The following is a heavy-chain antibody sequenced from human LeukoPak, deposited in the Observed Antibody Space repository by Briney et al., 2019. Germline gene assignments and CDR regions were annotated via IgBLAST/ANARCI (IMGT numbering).Heavy chain of an antibody. J-gene: IGHJ6*02. CDR3: TREVSGGMDV. Sequence: GGSLRLSCAGSGFSFSSYDMHWVRQGTGKDLEWVSGIGSGGNPYYPGSEKGRFTISRENVKNSLYLQINTLRAGDTAVYYCTREVSGGMDVWGQGTTVAVSS. CDR2: IGSGGNP. CDR1: GFSFSSYD. V-gene: IGHV3-13*05. D-gene: IGHD3-10*01.